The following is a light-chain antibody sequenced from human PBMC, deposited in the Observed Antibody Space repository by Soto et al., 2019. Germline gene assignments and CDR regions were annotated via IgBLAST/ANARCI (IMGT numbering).Light chain of an antibody. V-gene: IGKV3-11*01. CDR3: QQSYITPWT. Sequence: EIVLTQSPATLSLSPGERATLSCRASESVSSDLAWYQQKSGQAPRLLIYDASNRATGIPARFSGSGSGTDFTLTISSLEPEDFATYYCQQSYITPWTFGQGTKVEIK. CDR2: DAS. J-gene: IGKJ1*01. CDR1: ESVSSD.